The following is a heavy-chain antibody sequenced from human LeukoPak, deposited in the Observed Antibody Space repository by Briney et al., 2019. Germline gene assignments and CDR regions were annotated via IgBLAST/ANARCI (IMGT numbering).Heavy chain of an antibody. Sequence: GGSLRLSCAASEFTFSDYTMHWVRRAPGKGLEWVAGLSYDGSDKYYADSVKGLFSISRDNSRNILFLQMQSLRPEDTAVYYCARGRRAYYYDSRGYQRYFDLWGRGTLVTVSS. CDR1: EFTFSDYT. D-gene: IGHD3-22*01. CDR2: LSYDGSDK. CDR3: ARGRRAYYYDSRGYQRYFDL. J-gene: IGHJ2*01. V-gene: IGHV3-30-3*01.